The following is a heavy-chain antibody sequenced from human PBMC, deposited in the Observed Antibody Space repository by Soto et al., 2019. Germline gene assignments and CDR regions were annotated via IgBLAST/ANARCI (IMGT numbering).Heavy chain of an antibody. Sequence: GGSLRLSCAASGFTFSSYGMHWVRQAPGKGLEWVAVISYDGSNKYYADSVKGRFTISRDNSKNTLYLQMNSLGAEDTAVYYCAKDLYCSGGSCYSGPSDYWGQGTLVTVSS. D-gene: IGHD2-15*01. CDR2: ISYDGSNK. J-gene: IGHJ4*02. CDR1: GFTFSSYG. CDR3: AKDLYCSGGSCYSGPSDY. V-gene: IGHV3-30*18.